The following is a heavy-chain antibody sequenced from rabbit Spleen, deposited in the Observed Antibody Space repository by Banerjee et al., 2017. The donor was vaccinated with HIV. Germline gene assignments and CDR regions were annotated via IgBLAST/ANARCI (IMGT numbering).Heavy chain of an antibody. CDR2: VDTGSSGFT. D-gene: IGHD4-2*01. CDR3: ARGIDYAGYAGFGYVSIYFFNL. V-gene: IGHV1S40*01. J-gene: IGHJ4*01. CDR1: GVSFSTSNY. Sequence: QSLEESGGDLVKPGASLTLTCTASGVSFSTSNYMCWVRQAPGKGLEWIACVDTGSSGFTYFASWAKGRFTISKTSSTTVTLQMTSLTAADTATYFCARGIDYAGYAGFGYVSIYFFNLWGPGTLVTVS.